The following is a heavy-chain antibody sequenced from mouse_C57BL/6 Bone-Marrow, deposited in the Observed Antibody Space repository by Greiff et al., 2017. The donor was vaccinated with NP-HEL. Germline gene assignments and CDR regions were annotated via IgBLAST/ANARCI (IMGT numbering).Heavy chain of an antibody. Sequence: VQLQQSGAELARPGASVKLSCKASGYTFTSYGISWVKQRTGQGLEWIGEIYPRSGNTYYNEKFKGKATLTADKSSSTAYMELRSLTSEDSAVYFCARLSDYYGSSYYFDYWGQGTTLTVSS. CDR2: IYPRSGNT. CDR1: GYTFTSYG. D-gene: IGHD1-1*01. CDR3: ARLSDYYGSSYYFDY. J-gene: IGHJ2*01. V-gene: IGHV1-81*01.